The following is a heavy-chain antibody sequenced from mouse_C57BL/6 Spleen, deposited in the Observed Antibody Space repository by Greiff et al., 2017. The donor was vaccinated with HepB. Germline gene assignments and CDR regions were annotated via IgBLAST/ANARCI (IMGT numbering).Heavy chain of an antibody. CDR1: GYTFTSYW. Sequence: VQLQQPGAELVKPGASVKLSCKASGYTFTSYWMHWVKQRPGQGLEWIGMIHPNSGSTNYNEKFKSKATLTVDKSSSTAYMQLSSLTSEDSAVYYCARSGGAQAIAWFAYWGQGTLVTVSA. D-gene: IGHD3-2*02. CDR3: ARSGGAQAIAWFAY. CDR2: IHPNSGST. V-gene: IGHV1-64*01. J-gene: IGHJ3*01.